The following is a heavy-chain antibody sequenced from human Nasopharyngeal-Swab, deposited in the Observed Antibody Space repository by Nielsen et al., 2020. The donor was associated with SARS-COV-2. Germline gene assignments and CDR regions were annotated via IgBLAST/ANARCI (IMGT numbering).Heavy chain of an antibody. Sequence: ASVKVSCKASGYTFTSYGISWVRQAPGQGLEWMGWISAYNGNTNYAQKLQGRVTMTTDTSTSTVYMELRSLRSDDTAVYYCARDSRKYYYDSSGYGYFDYWGQGTLVTVSS. CDR2: ISAYNGNT. CDR3: ARDSRKYYYDSSGYGYFDY. D-gene: IGHD3-22*01. J-gene: IGHJ4*02. V-gene: IGHV1-18*01. CDR1: GYTFTSYG.